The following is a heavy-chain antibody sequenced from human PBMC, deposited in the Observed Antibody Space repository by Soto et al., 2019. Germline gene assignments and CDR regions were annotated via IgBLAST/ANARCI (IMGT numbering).Heavy chain of an antibody. D-gene: IGHD1-26*01. V-gene: IGHV4-39*01. CDR3: ARLIGAGSVDY. Sequence: SETLSLTCTVSGDSISSADYYWSWIRQPPGKGLEWIGSIYYSGSTYYNPSLKSRVTISVDTSKNQFSLELSSVTAADTAVYYCARLIGAGSVDYWGQGTLVTVSS. J-gene: IGHJ4*02. CDR1: GDSISSADYY. CDR2: IYYSGST.